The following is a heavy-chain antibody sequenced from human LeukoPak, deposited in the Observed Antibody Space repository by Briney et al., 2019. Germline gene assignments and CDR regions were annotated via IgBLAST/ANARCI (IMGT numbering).Heavy chain of an antibody. J-gene: IGHJ5*02. Sequence: GESLKISCKGTGYSFTNYWIGWVRQMPGKGQGWKGIIYPGNSNTRYRHSFQGQVTISADKSISTAYLQWSSLKASDTAMYYCASFSDGKDSDFDPWGQGTLVTVSS. CDR1: GYSFTNYW. D-gene: IGHD4-23*01. CDR3: ASFSDGKDSDFDP. CDR2: IYPGNSNT. V-gene: IGHV5-51*01.